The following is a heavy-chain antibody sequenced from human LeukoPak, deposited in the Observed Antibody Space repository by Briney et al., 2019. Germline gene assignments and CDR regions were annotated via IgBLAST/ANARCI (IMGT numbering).Heavy chain of an antibody. CDR2: ISGSGGST. V-gene: IGHV3-23*01. Sequence: PGGSLRLSCAASGFTFSSYAMSWVRQAPGKGLERVSAISGSGGSTYYADSVKGRFTISRDNSKNTLYLQMNSLRAEDTAVYYCARASMVRGADYYYYYMDVWGKGTTVTVSS. D-gene: IGHD3-10*01. CDR3: ARASMVRGADYYYYYMDV. J-gene: IGHJ6*03. CDR1: GFTFSSYA.